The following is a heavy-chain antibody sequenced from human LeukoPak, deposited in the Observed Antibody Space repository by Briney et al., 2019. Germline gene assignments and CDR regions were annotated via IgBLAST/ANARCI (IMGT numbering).Heavy chain of an antibody. V-gene: IGHV3-11*04. J-gene: IGHJ4*02. Sequence: GGSLRLSCAASGFTFSDYYMSWIRQAPGKGLEWVSYISSSGSTIYYADSVKGRFTISRDNAKNSLYLQMNSLRAEDTAVYYCARGVTHYYDSSGYYPGFDYWGQGTLVTVSS. CDR2: ISSSGSTI. CDR1: GFTFSDYY. CDR3: ARGVTHYYDSSGYYPGFDY. D-gene: IGHD3-22*01.